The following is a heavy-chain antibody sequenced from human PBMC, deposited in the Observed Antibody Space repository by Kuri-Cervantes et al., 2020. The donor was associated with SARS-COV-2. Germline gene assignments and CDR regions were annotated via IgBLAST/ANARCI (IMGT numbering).Heavy chain of an antibody. CDR3: ARDDCSSTRDCGMDV. V-gene: IGHV4-59*01. CDR1: GGSISSYY. D-gene: IGHD2-2*01. CDR2: IYYSGST. Sequence: SETLSLTCTVSGGSISSYYWSWIRQPPGKGLEWIGYIYYSGSTNYNPSLKSRVTISVDTSKNQFSLKLSSVTAADTAVYYCARDDCSSTRDCGMDVWGQGTTVTASS. J-gene: IGHJ6*02.